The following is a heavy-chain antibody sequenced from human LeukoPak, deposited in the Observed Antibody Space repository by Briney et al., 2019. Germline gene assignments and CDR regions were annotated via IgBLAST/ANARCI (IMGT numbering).Heavy chain of an antibody. CDR2: INAGNGNT. CDR1: GYTFTSYA. D-gene: IGHD1-26*01. J-gene: IGHJ3*02. V-gene: IGHV1-3*03. Sequence: GASVKVSCKASGYTFTSYAMHWVRQAPGQRLEWMGWINAGNGNTKYSQEFQGRVTITRDTSASTAYMELSSLRPEDMAVYYCARDKSELGDAFDIWGQGTMVTVSS. CDR3: ARDKSELGDAFDI.